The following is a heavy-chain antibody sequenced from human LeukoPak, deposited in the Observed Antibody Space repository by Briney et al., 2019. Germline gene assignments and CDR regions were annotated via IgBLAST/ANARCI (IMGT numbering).Heavy chain of an antibody. CDR3: ARVYSSSWYTGSYYYYMDV. Sequence: ASVKVSCKASGYAFTGYYMHWVRQAPGQGLEWMGWINPNSGGTNYAQKFQGWVTMTRDTSISTAYMELSRLRSDDTAVYYCARVYSSSWYTGSYYYYMDVWGKGTTVTVSS. J-gene: IGHJ6*03. D-gene: IGHD6-13*01. CDR2: INPNSGGT. V-gene: IGHV1-2*04. CDR1: GYAFTGYY.